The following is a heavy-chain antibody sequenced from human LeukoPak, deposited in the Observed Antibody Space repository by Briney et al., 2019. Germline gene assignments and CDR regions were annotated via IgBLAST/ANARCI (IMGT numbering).Heavy chain of an antibody. Sequence: SETPSLTCTVSGGSTSSSSYYWGWIRQPPGKGLEWIGYIYYSGSTNYNPSLKSRVTISVDTSKNQFSLKLSSVTAADTAVYYCARNYDILTGYYPHWFDPWGQGTLVTVSS. CDR1: GGSTSSSSYY. D-gene: IGHD3-9*01. V-gene: IGHV4-61*05. CDR2: IYYSGST. CDR3: ARNYDILTGYYPHWFDP. J-gene: IGHJ5*02.